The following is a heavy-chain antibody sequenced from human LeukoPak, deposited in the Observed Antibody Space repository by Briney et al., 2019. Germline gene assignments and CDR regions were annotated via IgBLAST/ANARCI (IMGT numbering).Heavy chain of an antibody. Sequence: ASVKVSCKASGYTFTSYGISWVRQAPGQGLEWMGWISAYNGNTNYAQKLQGRVTITTDESTSTAYMELSSLRSEDTAVYYCARLSVDAEGHAFDIWGQGTMVTVSS. J-gene: IGHJ3*02. CDR3: ARLSVDAEGHAFDI. D-gene: IGHD2-2*01. CDR2: ISAYNGNT. V-gene: IGHV1-18*01. CDR1: GYTFTSYG.